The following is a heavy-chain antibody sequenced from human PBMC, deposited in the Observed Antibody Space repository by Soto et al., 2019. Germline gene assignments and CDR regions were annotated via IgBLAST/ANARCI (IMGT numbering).Heavy chain of an antibody. CDR3: ARLRIVTGGEAFDI. CDR2: ISSSSSTI. CDR1: GFTFRSYS. Sequence: GGSLRLSCAASGFTFRSYSMNWVRQAPGKGLEWISYISSSSSTISYGDSVKGRFAISRDNARNSLSLQMNSLRDEDTAVYYCARLRIVTGGEAFDIWGQGTMVTVSS. V-gene: IGHV3-48*02. J-gene: IGHJ3*02. D-gene: IGHD3-22*01.